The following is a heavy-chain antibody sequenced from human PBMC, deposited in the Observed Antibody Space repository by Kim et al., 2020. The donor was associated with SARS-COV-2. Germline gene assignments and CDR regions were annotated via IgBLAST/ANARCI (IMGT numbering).Heavy chain of an antibody. CDR2: ISYDGSNK. Sequence: GGSLRLSCAASGFTFSSYAMHWVRQAPGKGLEWVAVISYDGSNKYYADSVKGRFTISRDNSKNTLYLQMNSLRAEDTAVYYCATLRGQWLVYDAFDIWGQGTMVTVSS. D-gene: IGHD6-19*01. CDR1: GFTFSSYA. CDR3: ATLRGQWLVYDAFDI. J-gene: IGHJ3*02. V-gene: IGHV3-30*04.